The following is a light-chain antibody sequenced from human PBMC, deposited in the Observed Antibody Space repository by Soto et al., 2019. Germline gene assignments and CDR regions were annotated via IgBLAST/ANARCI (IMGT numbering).Light chain of an antibody. CDR2: AAS. CDR3: QRSDNSLYT. V-gene: IGKV3-20*01. Sequence: EIVLTQSPGTLSLSPGERATLSCRASQTISSDYLAWYQQKLGQAPRLLIYAASSRATGIPDRFSGSGSGTDSTLTISRLEPEDFALYYCQRSDNSLYTFGQGTKLEIK. CDR1: QTISSDY. J-gene: IGKJ2*01.